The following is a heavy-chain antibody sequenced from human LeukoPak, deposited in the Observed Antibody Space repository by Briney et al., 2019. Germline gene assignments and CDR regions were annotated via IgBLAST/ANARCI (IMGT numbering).Heavy chain of an antibody. CDR2: IIPIFGTA. Sequence: SVKVSCEASGGTFSSYAISWVRQAPGQGLEWMGGIIPIFGTANYAQKFQGRVTITADESTSTAYMELSSLRSEDTAVYYCASVNLGYFDYWGQGTLVTVSS. CDR3: ASVNLGYFDY. D-gene: IGHD7-27*01. CDR1: GGTFSSYA. J-gene: IGHJ4*02. V-gene: IGHV1-69*13.